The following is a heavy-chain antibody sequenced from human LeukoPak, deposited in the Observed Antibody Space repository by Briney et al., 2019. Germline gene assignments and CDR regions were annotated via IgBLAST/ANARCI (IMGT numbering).Heavy chain of an antibody. D-gene: IGHD2-2*01. Sequence: GGSLRLSCAASGFTFSDYYMSWIRQAPGKGLEWVSYISGSSTNTKYADSVKGRFTISRDNAKNSLYLQMNSLRAEDTAVYYCARDSAHIVVVPVVIPPGLDNWFDPWGQGTLVTVSS. CDR1: GFTFSDYY. J-gene: IGHJ5*02. V-gene: IGHV3-11*05. CDR3: ARDSAHIVVVPVVIPPGLDNWFDP. CDR2: ISGSSTNT.